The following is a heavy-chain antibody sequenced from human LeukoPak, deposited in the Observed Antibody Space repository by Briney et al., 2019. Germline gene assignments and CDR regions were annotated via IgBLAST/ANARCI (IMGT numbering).Heavy chain of an antibody. CDR2: IWYDGSNK. CDR1: GFTFSSYG. Sequence: GGSLRLSCAASGFTFSSYGMHWVRQAPGKGLEWVAVIWYDGSNKYYADSVKGRFTISRDNSKNTLYLQMNSLRAEDTAVYYCARDLVATVNGYYYYGMDVWGQGTTVTVSS. CDR3: ARDLVATVNGYYYYGMDV. J-gene: IGHJ6*02. D-gene: IGHD4-17*01. V-gene: IGHV3-30*19.